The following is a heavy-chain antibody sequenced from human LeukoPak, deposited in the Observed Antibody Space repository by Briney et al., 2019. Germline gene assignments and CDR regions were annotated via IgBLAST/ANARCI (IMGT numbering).Heavy chain of an antibody. Sequence: SETPSLTCTVSGGSISSYYWSWIRQPPGKGLEWIGYIYYSGSTNYNPSLKSRVTISVDTSKNQFSLKLSSVTAADTAVYYCARGIVLYYFDYWGQGTLVTVSS. CDR2: IYYSGST. D-gene: IGHD1-26*01. CDR1: GGSISSYY. CDR3: ARGIVLYYFDY. J-gene: IGHJ4*02. V-gene: IGHV4-59*01.